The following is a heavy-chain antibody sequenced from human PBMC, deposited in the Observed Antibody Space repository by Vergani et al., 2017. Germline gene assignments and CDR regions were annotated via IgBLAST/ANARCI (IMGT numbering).Heavy chain of an antibody. J-gene: IGHJ4*02. CDR1: GFTFSACP. Sequence: EVQLLQSGGGVIQPGGSVRLSCAASGFTFSACPMTWVRQAPGKGLEWVSAISARYPSTYYADSVKGRFTISRDNSKNMLYLQMNSLRAEDTAVYYCARLSYDTTPYLQGGYDCWGQGTLVSASS. CDR3: ARLSYDTTPYLQGGYDC. CDR2: ISARYPST. V-gene: IGHV3-23*01. D-gene: IGHD3-22*01.